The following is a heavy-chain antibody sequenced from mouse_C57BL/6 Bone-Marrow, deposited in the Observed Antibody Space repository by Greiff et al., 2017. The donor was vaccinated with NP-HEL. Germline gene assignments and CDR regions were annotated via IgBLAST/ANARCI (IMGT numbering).Heavy chain of an antibody. J-gene: IGHJ3*01. D-gene: IGHD2-3*01. CDR1: GYTFTDYE. V-gene: IGHV1-15*01. Sequence: QVQLKESGAELVRPGASVTLSCKASGYTFTDYEMHWVKQTPVHGLEWIGAIDPETGGTAYNQKFKGKAILTADKSSSTSYMWLRSLTSEDSAVYYCTRCDGIKEFAYWGQGTLVTVSA. CDR2: IDPETGGT. CDR3: TRCDGIKEFAY.